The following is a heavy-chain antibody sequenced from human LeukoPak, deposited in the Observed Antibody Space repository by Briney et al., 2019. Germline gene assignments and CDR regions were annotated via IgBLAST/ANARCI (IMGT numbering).Heavy chain of an antibody. CDR3: ARDGGWELLTPAFDI. J-gene: IGHJ3*02. CDR1: GFTFSSYA. V-gene: IGHV3-30*04. CDR2: ISYDGSNK. D-gene: IGHD1-26*01. Sequence: QSGGSLRLSCAASGFTFSSYAMHWVRQAPGKGLEWVAVISYDGSNKYYADSVKGRFTISRDNSKNTLYLQMNSLRAEDTAVYYCARDGGWELLTPAFDIWGQGTMVTVSS.